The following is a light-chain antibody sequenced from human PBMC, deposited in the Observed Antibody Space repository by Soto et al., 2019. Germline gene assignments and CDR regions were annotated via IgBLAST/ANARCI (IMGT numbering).Light chain of an antibody. CDR1: SSDVGGYNY. CDR2: EVT. Sequence: QSALTQPASVSGSPGQSITISCTGSSSDVGGYNYVSWYQHHPGKAPKLIIFEVTNRPSGVSNRFSGSKSGNTASLTISGLQAEDEAAYYCSSLTSSSTRGVFGTGTKVTVL. V-gene: IGLV2-14*01. CDR3: SSLTSSSTRGV. J-gene: IGLJ1*01.